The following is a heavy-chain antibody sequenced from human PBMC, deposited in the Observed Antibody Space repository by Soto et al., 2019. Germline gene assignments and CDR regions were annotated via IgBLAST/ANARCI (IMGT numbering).Heavy chain of an antibody. V-gene: IGHV3-23*01. D-gene: IGHD3-10*01. CDR3: AKQQWFGEYPYYGMHV. Sequence: EVQLLESGGGLVQPGGSLRLSCAASGFTFSGYAMSWVRQAPGKGLEWVSAISGSGGSTYYADSVKGRFTISSDNSKNTLYLQMNSPRAQDTAVYYCAKQQWFGEYPYYGMHVWGQGTTVTVSS. J-gene: IGHJ6*02. CDR2: ISGSGGST. CDR1: GFTFSGYA.